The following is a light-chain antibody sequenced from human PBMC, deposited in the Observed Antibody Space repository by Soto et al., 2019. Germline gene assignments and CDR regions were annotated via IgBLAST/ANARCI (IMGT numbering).Light chain of an antibody. CDR1: SSDVGGDNY. CDR2: DVN. V-gene: IGLV2-8*01. CDR3: CLSEGSSNV. J-gene: IGLJ1*01. Sequence: QSALTQPPSASGSPGQSVAISCTGTSSDVGGDNYVSWYQQHPGKAPKLLIYDVNKRPSGVPDRFSGSKFGNKASLTVSGAQAEDEADYYCCLSEGSSNVFGTGTKLTVL.